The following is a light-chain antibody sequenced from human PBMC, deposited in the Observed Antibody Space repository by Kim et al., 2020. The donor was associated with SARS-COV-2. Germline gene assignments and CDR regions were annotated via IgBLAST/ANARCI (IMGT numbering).Light chain of an antibody. Sequence: GRTVTISCTRSSGGIASNHVQWYQQRPGSAPTTVIYEDSLRASGVPDRFSGSIDSSSNSASLTISGLKTEDEADYYCQSYDSRFWVFGGGTQLT. J-gene: IGLJ3*02. CDR1: SGGIASNH. CDR3: QSYDSRFWV. V-gene: IGLV6-57*03. CDR2: EDS.